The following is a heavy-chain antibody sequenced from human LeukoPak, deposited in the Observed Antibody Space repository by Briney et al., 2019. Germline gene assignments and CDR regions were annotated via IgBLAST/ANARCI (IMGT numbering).Heavy chain of an antibody. CDR2: INPNSGGT. V-gene: IGHV1-2*02. J-gene: IGHJ4*02. D-gene: IGHD6-13*01. CDR3: AREVYSSRHFDY. CDR1: EYTFTGYY. Sequence: ASVKVSCKTSEYTFTGYYMHWVRQAPGQGLEWMGWINPNSGGTTYAQKFQGRVTMTRDTSISTAYMELSSLKSDDTAVYYCAREVYSSRHFDYWGQGTLVTVSS.